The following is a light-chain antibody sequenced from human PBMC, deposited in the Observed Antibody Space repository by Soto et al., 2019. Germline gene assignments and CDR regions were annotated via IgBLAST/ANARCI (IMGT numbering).Light chain of an antibody. V-gene: IGLV2-8*01. Sequence: QSALTQPPSASGSPGQSVTISCTGTNSDVGGYNYVSWYQQYPGKAPKLLIYEVTKRPSGVPDRFSGSKSGNTAYLTVSGLQAEDEADYYCNSFVGSAKWVFGGGTQLTVL. CDR2: EVT. J-gene: IGLJ3*02. CDR1: NSDVGGYNY. CDR3: NSFVGSAKWV.